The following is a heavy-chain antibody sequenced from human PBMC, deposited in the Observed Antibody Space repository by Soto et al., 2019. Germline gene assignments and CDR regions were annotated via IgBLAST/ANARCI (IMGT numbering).Heavy chain of an antibody. CDR3: ARRPYRAAFDI. Sequence: ASVKVSCKASGYTFTGDYMHWVRQAPGQGLEWMGLINPNTGGTNYAQKFQGRVTMTRDTPISTAYMELSRLRSDDTAVYYCARRPYRAAFDIWGQGTMVTVSS. V-gene: IGHV1-2*02. CDR2: INPNTGGT. D-gene: IGHD2-2*01. J-gene: IGHJ3*02. CDR1: GYTFTGDY.